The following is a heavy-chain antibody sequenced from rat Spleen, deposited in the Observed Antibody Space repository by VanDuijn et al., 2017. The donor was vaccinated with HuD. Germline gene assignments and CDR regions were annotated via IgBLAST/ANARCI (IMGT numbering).Heavy chain of an antibody. CDR3: TSGIQQRH. CDR1: GFTFSDYY. V-gene: IGHV5-22*01. J-gene: IGHJ2*01. D-gene: IGHD1-5*01. CDR2: ISYEGSST. Sequence: EVQLVESGGGLVQPGRSLKLSCAASGFTFSDYYMAWVRQAPKKGLEWVASISYEGSSTYYGDSVKGRFTISRDNAKSILYLQMDSLRSEDTATYYCTSGIQQRHWGQGVMVTVSS.